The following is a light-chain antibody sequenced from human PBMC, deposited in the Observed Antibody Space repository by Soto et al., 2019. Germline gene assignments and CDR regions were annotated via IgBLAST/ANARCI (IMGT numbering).Light chain of an antibody. CDR2: HVT. Sequence: QSARTQPASVSVSPGQSITSSCTGTSSDIGHYDYVSWYQQHPGKAPKLMIYHVTYRPSGVSNRYSGSKSGNSASLTISGLQADDEADYYCCSLTTSHTYVFGSGTKVTVL. CDR1: SSDIGHYDY. CDR3: CSLTTSHTYV. J-gene: IGLJ1*01. V-gene: IGLV2-14*03.